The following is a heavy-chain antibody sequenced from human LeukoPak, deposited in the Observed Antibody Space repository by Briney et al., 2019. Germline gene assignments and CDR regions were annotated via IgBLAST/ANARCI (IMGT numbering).Heavy chain of an antibody. CDR1: GFTFSNHG. CDR2: IWYDGSNE. CDR3: AREVLSSGDHFDY. V-gene: IGHV3-33*01. D-gene: IGHD4-17*01. Sequence: PGGSLRLSCAASGFTFSNHGMHWVRQAPGKGLEWVAVIWYDGSNEYCADSLKGRFTISRDNSKNTLYLQMNSLRAEDTAVYYCAREVLSSGDHFDYWGQGTLVTVSS. J-gene: IGHJ4*02.